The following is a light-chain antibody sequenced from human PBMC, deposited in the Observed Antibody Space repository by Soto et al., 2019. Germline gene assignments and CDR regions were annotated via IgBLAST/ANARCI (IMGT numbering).Light chain of an antibody. CDR1: SSDVGGYNY. V-gene: IGLV2-14*01. CDR3: SSYTSSSTLYVV. CDR2: DVS. Sequence: QSVLTQPASVSGSPGQSITISCTGTSSDVGGYNYVSWYQQHPGKAPKLMIYDVSNRPSGVSNRFSGSKSGNTASLTISGLQAEDEADYYYSSYTSSSTLYVVFGGGTKVTVL. J-gene: IGLJ2*01.